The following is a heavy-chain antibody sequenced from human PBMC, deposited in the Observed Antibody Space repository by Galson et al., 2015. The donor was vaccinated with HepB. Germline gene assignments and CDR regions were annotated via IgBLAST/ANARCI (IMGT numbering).Heavy chain of an antibody. CDR2: MNPNSGTT. Sequence: SVKVSCKASGYTFTSYNMNWVRQAPGQGLEWMGWMNPNSGTTGYAQKFKGRLTMTRSTSISTAYMELSSLRSEDTAVYYCARGRSCSSTSCYPFDAFHIWGQGTVVTVS. D-gene: IGHD2-2*01. CDR1: GYTFTSYN. V-gene: IGHV1-8*01. CDR3: ARGRSCSSTSCYPFDAFHI. J-gene: IGHJ3*02.